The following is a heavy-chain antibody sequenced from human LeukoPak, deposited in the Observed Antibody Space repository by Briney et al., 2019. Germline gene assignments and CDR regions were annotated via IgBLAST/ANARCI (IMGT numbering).Heavy chain of an antibody. J-gene: IGHJ3*02. CDR1: GGSLSSSY. Sequence: SETLSLTCTVSGGSLSSSYWSWIRQPLGKGLEWIGYIYYSGSTNYNPSLKSRVTISVDTSKNQFSLKLSSVTAADTAVYYCARAVYCGGDCYSGAFDIWGQGTMVTVSS. CDR3: ARAVYCGGDCYSGAFDI. CDR2: IYYSGST. V-gene: IGHV4-59*01. D-gene: IGHD2-21*02.